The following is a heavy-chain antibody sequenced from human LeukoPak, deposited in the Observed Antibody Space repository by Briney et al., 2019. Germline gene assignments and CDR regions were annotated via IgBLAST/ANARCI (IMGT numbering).Heavy chain of an antibody. V-gene: IGHV3-33*08. Sequence: GGSLRLSCAASGFIFRNYAMSWVRQPPGKGLEWVAVIWYDGSNKYYADSVKGRFTISRDNSKNTLYLQMNSLRAEDTAVYYCARGGYYYDSSGYYRFDYWGQGTLVTVSS. J-gene: IGHJ4*02. CDR1: GFIFRNYA. D-gene: IGHD3-22*01. CDR3: ARGGYYYDSSGYYRFDY. CDR2: IWYDGSNK.